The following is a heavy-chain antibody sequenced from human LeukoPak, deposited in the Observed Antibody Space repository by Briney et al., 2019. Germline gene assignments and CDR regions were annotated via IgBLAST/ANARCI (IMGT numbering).Heavy chain of an antibody. CDR2: IYPGDSDT. CDR3: ARHKGRWELLDDAFDI. V-gene: IGHV5-51*01. Sequence: GESLKISCKGSGYRFTSYWIGWVRQMPGKGLEWMGIIYPGDSDTRYSPSFQGQVTISADKSISTAYLQWSSLKASDTAMYYCARHKGRWELLDDAFDIWGQGTMVTVSS. CDR1: GYRFTSYW. J-gene: IGHJ3*02. D-gene: IGHD1-26*01.